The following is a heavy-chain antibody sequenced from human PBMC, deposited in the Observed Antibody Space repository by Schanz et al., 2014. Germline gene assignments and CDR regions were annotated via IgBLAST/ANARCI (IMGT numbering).Heavy chain of an antibody. CDR2: LKSDGSRT. CDR3: ASSGGRDGYFPY. D-gene: IGHD2-21*01. CDR1: GFTFSRYW. J-gene: IGHJ4*02. V-gene: IGHV3-74*01. Sequence: EVQLVEFGGGLVQPGGSLRLSCAASGFTFSRYWMHWVRQPRGKGLQWVSRLKSDGSRTSYADSVKGRFTISRDNAKNTLNLQMNSLRADDTAVYYCASSGGRDGYFPYWGQGILVTVSS.